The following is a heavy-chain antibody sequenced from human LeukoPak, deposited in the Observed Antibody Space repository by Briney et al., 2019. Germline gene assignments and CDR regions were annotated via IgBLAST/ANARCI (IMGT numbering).Heavy chain of an antibody. D-gene: IGHD1-1*01. CDR3: ARITTGTVDY. CDR2: INHSGST. V-gene: IGHV4-34*01. CDR1: GGSFSGYY. J-gene: IGHJ4*02. Sequence: SETLSLTCAVYGGSFSGYYWSWIRQPPGKGLEWIGEINHSGSTNYNPSLKSRVTILVDTSKNQFSLKLSSMTAADTAVYYCARITTGTVDYWGQGTLVTVSS.